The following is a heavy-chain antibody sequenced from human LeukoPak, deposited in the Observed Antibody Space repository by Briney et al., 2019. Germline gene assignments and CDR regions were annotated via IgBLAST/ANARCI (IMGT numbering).Heavy chain of an antibody. J-gene: IGHJ4*02. V-gene: IGHV4-59*01. CDR1: GGSISSYY. CDR3: ARYTVGGPYFDY. D-gene: IGHD2-15*01. CDR2: ISYSGST. Sequence: KPSETLSLTCTVSGGSISSYYWSWIRQPPGKGREWIGYISYSGSTKYNPSLKSRVTISVDTSKNQFSLKLSSVTAADTAVYYCARYTVGGPYFDYWGQGTLVTVSS.